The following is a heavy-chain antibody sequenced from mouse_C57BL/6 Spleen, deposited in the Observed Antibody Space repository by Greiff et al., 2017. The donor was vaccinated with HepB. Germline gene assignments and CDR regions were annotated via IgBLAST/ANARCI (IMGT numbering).Heavy chain of an antibody. CDR2: IYPGSGST. D-gene: IGHD1-1*01. CDR3: ARGYYGSSRYYYAMDY. J-gene: IGHJ4*01. V-gene: IGHV1-55*01. CDR1: GYTFTSYW. Sequence: VQLQQPGAELVKPGASVKMSCKASGYTFTSYWITWVKQRPGQGLEWIGDIYPGSGSTNYNEKFKSKATLTVDTSSSPAYMQLSSLTSEDSAVYYCARGYYGSSRYYYAMDYWGQGTSVTVSS.